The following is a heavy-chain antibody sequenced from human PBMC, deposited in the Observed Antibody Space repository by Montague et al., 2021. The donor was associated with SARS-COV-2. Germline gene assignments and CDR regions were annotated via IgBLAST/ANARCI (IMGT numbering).Heavy chain of an antibody. Sequence: SRSLSFAASGFRVSSKYMTWVRQPPGKGLEWVSTIYSGDTAYYADSVQGRFTISRDHSENTVFLQMNSLRAEDTALYYCATFYVDTVSVTNAFDLWGQGTLVSVSS. CDR2: IYSGDTA. J-gene: IGHJ3*01. V-gene: IGHV3-53*01. CDR1: GFRVSSKY. D-gene: IGHD5-18*01. CDR3: ATFYVDTVSVTNAFDL.